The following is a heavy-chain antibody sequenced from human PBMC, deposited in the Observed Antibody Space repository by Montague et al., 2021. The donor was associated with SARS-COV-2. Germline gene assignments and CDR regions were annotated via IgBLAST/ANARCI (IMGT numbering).Heavy chain of an antibody. V-gene: IGHV4-39*02. CDR2: IYYSGTT. D-gene: IGHD3-10*01. CDR1: SGSIISSGYY. CDR3: ARGSIRGVGTPFDY. Sequence: SETLSLTCSVSSGSIISSGYYWGWIRQPPGKELEWIGNIYYSGTTYYNPSLQSRGTMSVDTSKNHLSLRLSSVTAADTAVYFCARGSIRGVGTPFDYWGQGSQVTVSS. J-gene: IGHJ4*02.